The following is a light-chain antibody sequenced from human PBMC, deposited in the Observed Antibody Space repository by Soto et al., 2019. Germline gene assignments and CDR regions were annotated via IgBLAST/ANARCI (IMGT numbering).Light chain of an antibody. CDR3: LLSYNAIRV. J-gene: IGLJ7*01. CDR1: TGAVTSGHY. Sequence: QAVVTQEPSLTVSPGGTVTLTCGSSTGAVTSGHYPYWFQQKPGQAPRTLIYDTTNKHSWTPARFSGSLVGDKAALTLGGAQPEDEADYYCLLSYNAIRVFGGGTQLTVL. CDR2: DTT. V-gene: IGLV7-46*01.